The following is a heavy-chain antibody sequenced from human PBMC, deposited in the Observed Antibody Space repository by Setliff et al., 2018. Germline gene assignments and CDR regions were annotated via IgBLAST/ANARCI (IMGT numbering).Heavy chain of an antibody. CDR3: VRTDYSDGRYCMDV. D-gene: IGHD6-19*01. J-gene: IGHJ6*03. CDR2: INHSGNT. Sequence: SETLSLTCAVSGDSISSGNWWSWVRQPPEKGLEWIGEINHSGNTNYNPSLKSRVTISVDKSTNQFSLKLNSVTAADTAVYYCVRTDYSDGRYCMDVWGKGTTVTVSS. V-gene: IGHV4-4*02. CDR1: GDSISSGNW.